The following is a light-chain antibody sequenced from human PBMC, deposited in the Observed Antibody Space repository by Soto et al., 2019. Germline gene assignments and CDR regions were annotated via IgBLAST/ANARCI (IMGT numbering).Light chain of an antibody. J-gene: IGKJ1*01. CDR1: QSVASS. V-gene: IGKV3-15*01. CDR2: GAS. CDR3: QQYNSWPPDGT. Sequence: EIVMTQSPATLSVSPGERATLSCTASQSVASSLAWYQQKPGQAPRLLIYGASTRATGISGRFSGSGSGTEFTLSINSLQSEDFAVYYCQQYNSWPPDGTFGQGTKVDIK.